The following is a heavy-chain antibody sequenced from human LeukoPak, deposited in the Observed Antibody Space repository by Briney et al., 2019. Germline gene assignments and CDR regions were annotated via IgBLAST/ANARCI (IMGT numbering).Heavy chain of an antibody. Sequence: GSLRLSCAGSGFTFRSYTMNWVRQPPGKGLEWIGEINHSGSTNYNPSLKSRVTISVDTSKNQFSLKLSSVTAADTAVYYCARGSRYCSGGSCYRRQDRGYFDYWGQGTLVTVSS. J-gene: IGHJ4*01. D-gene: IGHD2-15*01. V-gene: IGHV4-34*01. CDR3: ARGSRYCSGGSCYRRQDRGYFDY. CDR1: GFTFRSYT. CDR2: INHSGST.